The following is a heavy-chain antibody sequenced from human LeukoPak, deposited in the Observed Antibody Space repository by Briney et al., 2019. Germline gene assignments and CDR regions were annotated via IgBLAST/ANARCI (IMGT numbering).Heavy chain of an antibody. V-gene: IGHV4-39*01. CDR3: ARQPYYYDSSGYYYRYAFDI. CDR1: GGSISSSSYY. Sequence: SETLSLTCTVSGGSISSSSYYWGWIRQPPGKGLEWIGSIYYSGSTYYNPSLKSRVTISVDTSKNQFSLKLSSVTAADTAVYYCARQPYYYDSSGYYYRYAFDIWGQGTMVTVSS. D-gene: IGHD3-22*01. J-gene: IGHJ3*02. CDR2: IYYSGST.